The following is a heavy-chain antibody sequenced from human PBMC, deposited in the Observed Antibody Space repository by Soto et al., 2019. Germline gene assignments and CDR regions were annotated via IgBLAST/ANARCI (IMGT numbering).Heavy chain of an antibody. D-gene: IGHD2-15*01. V-gene: IGHV1-69*13. CDR1: GGTFSSYA. CDR3: ARGDCSGGSCYFRLFDY. J-gene: IGHJ4*02. CDR2: IIPIFGTA. Sequence: SVKVSCKASGGTFSSYAISWVRQAPGQGLEWMGGIIPIFGTANYAQKFQGRVTITADESTSTAYMELSSLRSEDTAVYYCARGDCSGGSCYFRLFDYWGQGTLVTVSS.